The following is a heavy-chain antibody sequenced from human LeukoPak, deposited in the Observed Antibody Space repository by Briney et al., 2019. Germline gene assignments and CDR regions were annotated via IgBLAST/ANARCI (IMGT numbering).Heavy chain of an antibody. Sequence: ASVKVSCKASGYTLTRYHMHWVRQAPGQGLEWMGIINPSGGSTSHAQKFQGRVTMTRDTSTSTVYMELNSLRSEDTAVYYCARVDTVTTALDYGMDVWGQGTTVTVS. CDR1: GYTLTRYH. D-gene: IGHD4-17*01. CDR2: INPSGGST. V-gene: IGHV1-46*01. CDR3: ARVDTVTTALDYGMDV. J-gene: IGHJ6*02.